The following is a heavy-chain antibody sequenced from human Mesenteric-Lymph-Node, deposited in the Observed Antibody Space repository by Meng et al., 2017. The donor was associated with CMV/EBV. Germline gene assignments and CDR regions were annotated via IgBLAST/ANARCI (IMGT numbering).Heavy chain of an antibody. CDR1: GYSFTSYW. V-gene: IGHV5-51*01. D-gene: IGHD4-11*01. CDR2: IYPGDSDT. CDR3: ARSTTVTDFDS. Sequence: GGSLRFSCKGSGYSFTSYWIGWVRQMPGKGLEWMGIIYPGDSDTRYSPSFQGQVTISADKSISTAYLQWSSLKASDTAMYYCARSTTVTDFDSWGQGTLVTVSS. J-gene: IGHJ4*02.